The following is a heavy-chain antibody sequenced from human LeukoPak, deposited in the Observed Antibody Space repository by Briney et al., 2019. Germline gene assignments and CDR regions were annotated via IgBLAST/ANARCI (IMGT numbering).Heavy chain of an antibody. V-gene: IGHV3-33*01. Sequence: GRSLRLSCAASGFTFSSYGMHWVRQAPGKGLEWVAVIWYDGSNKYYADSVKGRFTISRDNSKNTLYLRMNSLRAEDTAVYYCARGEYYYDSSGYYRQFDYWGQGTLVTVSS. CDR2: IWYDGSNK. J-gene: IGHJ4*02. CDR3: ARGEYYYDSSGYYRQFDY. D-gene: IGHD3-22*01. CDR1: GFTFSSYG.